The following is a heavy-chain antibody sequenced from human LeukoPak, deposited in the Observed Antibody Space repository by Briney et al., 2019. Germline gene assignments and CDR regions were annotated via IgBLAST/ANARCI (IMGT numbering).Heavy chain of an antibody. CDR3: ATTRRFYNWNSPANWFDP. V-gene: IGHV1-2*02. Sequence: ASVKVSCKASGYTFTGYYIHWVRQAPGQGLEWMGWINPHSGGTNYAQKFQGGVTMTRDTSITTAYMELSSLRSDDTAVYYCATTRRFYNWNSPANWFDPWGQGTLVTVSS. CDR2: INPHSGGT. D-gene: IGHD1-7*01. CDR1: GYTFTGYY. J-gene: IGHJ5*02.